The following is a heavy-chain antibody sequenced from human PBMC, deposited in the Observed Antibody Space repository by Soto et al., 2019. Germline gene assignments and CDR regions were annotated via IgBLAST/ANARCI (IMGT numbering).Heavy chain of an antibody. CDR1: GFTFGSHL. Sequence: GGSLRHSCAASGFTFGSHLMHWVRQAPGKGLVYVSRISSGGTTTNYAESVKGRFTISRDNARNTLYLQMNSLRVEDTAVYYCARFGTSYDTSGFLYWGQGTPVTVSS. D-gene: IGHD3-22*01. V-gene: IGHV3-74*01. CDR2: ISSGGTTT. J-gene: IGHJ4*02. CDR3: ARFGTSYDTSGFLY.